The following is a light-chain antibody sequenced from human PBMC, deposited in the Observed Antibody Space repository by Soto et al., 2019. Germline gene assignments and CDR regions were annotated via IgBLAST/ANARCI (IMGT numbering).Light chain of an antibody. V-gene: IGKV1-5*01. Sequence: DIQMTQSPATLSASVGDRVTIPCRVSQSISTWLAWYQQKPGKAPKLLIYDASSLESGVPSRFSGSGSGTEFTLTISSLQPDDFATYYCQHYNSYSEAFGQGTKVDI. J-gene: IGKJ1*01. CDR1: QSISTW. CDR3: QHYNSYSEA. CDR2: DAS.